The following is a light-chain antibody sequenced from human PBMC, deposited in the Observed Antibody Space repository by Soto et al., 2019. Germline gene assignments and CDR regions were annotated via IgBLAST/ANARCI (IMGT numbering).Light chain of an antibody. V-gene: IGKV3-15*01. Sequence: EIVMTQSPATLSVSPGERVTLSCRASQFSSNSLAWYQQRPGQPPRLLIYGASTRAAGISARFSGSGSGTEFTLTISSLQSEDFAVYYCQQSSNWPRTFGQGTKVDIK. CDR2: GAS. CDR3: QQSSNWPRT. CDR1: QFSSNS. J-gene: IGKJ1*01.